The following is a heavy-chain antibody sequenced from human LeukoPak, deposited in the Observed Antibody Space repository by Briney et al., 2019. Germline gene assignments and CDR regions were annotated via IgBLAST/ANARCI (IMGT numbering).Heavy chain of an antibody. Sequence: ASVKVSCKASGFTFTGYYMHWVRQAPGQGLEWMGWINPNSGGTNYAQKFQGRVTMTRDTSISTAYMELSRLRSDDTAVYYCARADYSGYDKTPFDYWGQGTLVTVSS. D-gene: IGHD5-12*01. J-gene: IGHJ4*02. CDR3: ARADYSGYDKTPFDY. V-gene: IGHV1-2*02. CDR1: GFTFTGYY. CDR2: INPNSGGT.